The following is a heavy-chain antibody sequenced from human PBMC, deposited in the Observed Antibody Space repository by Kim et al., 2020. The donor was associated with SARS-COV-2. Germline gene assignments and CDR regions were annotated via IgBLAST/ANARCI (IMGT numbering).Heavy chain of an antibody. D-gene: IGHD2-2*01. V-gene: IGHV6-1*01. Sequence: SQTLSLTCAISGDSVSSNSAAWNWIRQSPSRGLEWLGRTYYRSKWYNDYAVSVKSRITINPDTSKNQFSLQLNSVTPEDTAVYYCARNALGYCSSTSCYGGDDVDYWGQGTLVTVSS. CDR1: GDSVSSNSAA. J-gene: IGHJ4*02. CDR2: TYYRSKWYN. CDR3: ARNALGYCSSTSCYGGDDVDY.